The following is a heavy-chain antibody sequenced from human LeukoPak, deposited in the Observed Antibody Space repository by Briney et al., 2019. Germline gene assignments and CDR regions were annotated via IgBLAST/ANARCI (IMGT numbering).Heavy chain of an antibody. CDR1: GGSISSYY. CDR2: IYYSGST. J-gene: IGHJ4*02. CDR3: TRLRYYFDY. V-gene: IGHV4-59*01. Sequence: SETLSLTCTVPGGSISSYYWSWIRQPPGKGLEWIGYIYYSGSTNYNPSLKSRVTISADTSKNQFSLNLSSVTAAHTPLYYITRLRYYFDYWGQGTLVTVSS.